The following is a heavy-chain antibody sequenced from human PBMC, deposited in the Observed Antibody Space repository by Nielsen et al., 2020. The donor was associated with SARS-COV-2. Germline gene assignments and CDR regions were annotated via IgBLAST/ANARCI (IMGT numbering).Heavy chain of an antibody. D-gene: IGHD2-21*02. J-gene: IGHJ4*02. V-gene: IGHV4-34*01. CDR1: GGSFSGYY. CDR2: INHSGST. Sequence: GSLRLSCAVYGGSFSGYYWSWIRQPPGKGLGWIGEINHSGSTNYNPSLKSRVTISVDTSKNQFSLKLSSVTAADTAVYYCARVLKAGDLYYFDYWGQGTLVTVSS. CDR3: ARVLKAGDLYYFDY.